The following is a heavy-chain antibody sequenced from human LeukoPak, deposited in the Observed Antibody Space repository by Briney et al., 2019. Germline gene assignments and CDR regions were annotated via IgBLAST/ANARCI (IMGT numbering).Heavy chain of an antibody. D-gene: IGHD6-13*01. J-gene: IGHJ4*02. CDR1: VGSISSYY. CDR3: ARRARATAGGDYFDY. V-gene: IGHV4-59*08. CDR2: IYYSGNT. Sequence: SETLSLTCTVSVGSISSYYWTGIRQPPGKGLEWIGYIYYSGNTNYNPSLNSRVTISLDTSRSQFSLRLNSVTAADTAVYYCARRARATAGGDYFDYWGRGTLVTVSS.